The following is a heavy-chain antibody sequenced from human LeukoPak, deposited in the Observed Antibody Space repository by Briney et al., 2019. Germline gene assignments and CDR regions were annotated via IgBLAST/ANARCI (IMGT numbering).Heavy chain of an antibody. D-gene: IGHD1-26*01. CDR3: ARGGLGGWELLHY. Sequence: PGRSLRLSCAASGFTFDDYGMSWVRQAPGKGLEWVSGINWNGGSTGYADSVKGRFTITRDNAKNSLYLQMNSLRAEDTALYHCARGGLGGWELLHYWGQGTLVTVSS. V-gene: IGHV3-20*01. CDR2: INWNGGST. CDR1: GFTFDDYG. J-gene: IGHJ4*02.